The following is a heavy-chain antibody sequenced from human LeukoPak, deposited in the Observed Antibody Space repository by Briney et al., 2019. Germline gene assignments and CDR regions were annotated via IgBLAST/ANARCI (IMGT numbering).Heavy chain of an antibody. D-gene: IGHD3-10*01. CDR2: ISAYNGNT. CDR3: ARADENYYGSGSYLTAYFQH. J-gene: IGHJ1*01. V-gene: IGHV1-18*04. Sequence: ASGKVSCRASGYTFTSYGISWVRQAPGRGLAWMGWISAYNGNTNYAQKRQGRVTMTTDTSTSTAYMELGSLRSDDTAVYYCARADENYYGSGSYLTAYFQHWGQGTLVTVSS. CDR1: GYTFTSYG.